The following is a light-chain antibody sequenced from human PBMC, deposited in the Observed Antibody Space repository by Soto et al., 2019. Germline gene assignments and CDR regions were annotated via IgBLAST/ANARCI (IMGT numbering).Light chain of an antibody. CDR3: QERSAWPWT. Sequence: IVLTQSPATLSLSPGERATLSCRASQSVGTYLVWYQQKPGQAPRLLIYAASKRTTGIPARFSGGGSGTDFTLTISSLGPEDLAVYYCQERSAWPWTFGQGTKVDIK. J-gene: IGKJ1*01. CDR1: QSVGTY. CDR2: AAS. V-gene: IGKV3-11*01.